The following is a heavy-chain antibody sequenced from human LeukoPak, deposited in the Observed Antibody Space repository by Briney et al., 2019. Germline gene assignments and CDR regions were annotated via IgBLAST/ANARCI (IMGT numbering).Heavy chain of an antibody. V-gene: IGHV3-15*01. D-gene: IGHD6-6*01. J-gene: IGHJ6*03. CDR3: TTENRSSSLWAFYYYYYMDV. Sequence: PGGSLRLSCAASGFTFSNAWMSWVRQAPGKGLEWVGRIKSKTDGGTTDYAAPVKGRFTISRDDSKNTLYLQMNSLKTEDTAVYYCTTENRSSSLWAFYYYYYMDVWGKGTTVTVSS. CDR2: IKSKTDGGTT. CDR1: GFTFSNAW.